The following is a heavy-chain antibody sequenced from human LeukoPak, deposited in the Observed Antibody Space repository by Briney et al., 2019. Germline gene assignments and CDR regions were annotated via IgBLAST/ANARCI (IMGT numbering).Heavy chain of an antibody. CDR3: AKDGGSGGYYPNWFDP. CDR1: GFTFSSYA. J-gene: IGHJ5*02. D-gene: IGHD3-10*01. Sequence: GGSLRLSCAASGFTFSSYAMSWVRQAPGKGLEWVSAISGSGGSTYYADSVKGRFTISRDNSKNTLYLQMNSLRAEDTAVYYCAKDGGSGGYYPNWFDPWGQGTLVTVSS. V-gene: IGHV3-23*01. CDR2: ISGSGGST.